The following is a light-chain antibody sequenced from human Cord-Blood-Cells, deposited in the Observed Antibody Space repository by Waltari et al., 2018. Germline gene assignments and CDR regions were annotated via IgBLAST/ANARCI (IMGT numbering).Light chain of an antibody. V-gene: IGKV3-15*01. CDR3: QQYNNWPPAT. CDR2: GAS. Sequence: EIVMTQSPATLSVSPGERATLSCRASQSVSSNLAWYQQKPGQAPRPLIYGASTGATGIPARFSGSGSGIEFTLTISSLQSEDFAVYYCQQYNNWPPATFGPGTKVDIK. CDR1: QSVSSN. J-gene: IGKJ3*01.